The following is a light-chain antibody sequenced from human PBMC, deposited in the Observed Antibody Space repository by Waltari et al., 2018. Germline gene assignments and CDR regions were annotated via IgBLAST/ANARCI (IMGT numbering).Light chain of an antibody. V-gene: IGKV4-1*01. Sequence: DFVMTQSPDSLAVSLGERATINCKSSQTILYSPTHRNYLACYQQRPGQPPKLLIYWAAVRASGVPDRFSGSGSGTDFTLTISSLQPEDVAVYYCQQYITTLTFGGGTKVEIK. CDR3: QQYITTLT. CDR1: QTILYSPTHRNY. CDR2: WAA. J-gene: IGKJ4*01.